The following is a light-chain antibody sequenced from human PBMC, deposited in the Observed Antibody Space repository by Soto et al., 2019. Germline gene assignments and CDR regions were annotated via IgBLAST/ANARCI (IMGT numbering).Light chain of an antibody. CDR2: DDS. CDR3: QVWDSSSDHVV. Sequence: SYELTQPPSVSVAPGQTARITCGGNNIESKSVHWYQQKPGQAPVLVVYDDSVRPSGTPERFSGSNSGNTATLTISGVEAGDEAEYYCQVWDSSSDHVVFGGGTQLTVL. J-gene: IGLJ2*01. CDR1: NIESKS. V-gene: IGLV3-21*02.